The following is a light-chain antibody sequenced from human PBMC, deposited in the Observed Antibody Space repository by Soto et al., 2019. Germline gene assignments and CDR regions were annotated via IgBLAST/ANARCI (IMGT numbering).Light chain of an antibody. Sequence: EIVLRRSPVTLSLSPGGIATLSVMAIQSVRSNYLAWSQQKPGQAPRLLIYGASSRATGIPDRFSGSGSGTDFTLTISRLEPEDFAVYHCKQYVNSATFGQGTRLEIK. J-gene: IGKJ5*01. CDR2: GAS. V-gene: IGKV3-20*01. CDR1: QSVRSNY. CDR3: KQYVNSAT.